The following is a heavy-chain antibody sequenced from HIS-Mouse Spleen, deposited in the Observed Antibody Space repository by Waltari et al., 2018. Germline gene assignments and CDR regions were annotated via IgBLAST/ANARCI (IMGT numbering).Heavy chain of an antibody. J-gene: IGHJ4*02. CDR3: AKDRGSPLYFDY. Sequence: QVQLVESGGGVVQPGRSLRLSCAASGFTFSSYGMHWVRQAPGKWLEWVAVISYEGSNKYYADSVKGRFTISRDNSKNTLYLQMNSLRAEDTAVYYCAKDRGSPLYFDYWGQGTLVTVSS. V-gene: IGHV3-30*18. D-gene: IGHD1-26*01. CDR1: GFTFSSYG. CDR2: ISYEGSNK.